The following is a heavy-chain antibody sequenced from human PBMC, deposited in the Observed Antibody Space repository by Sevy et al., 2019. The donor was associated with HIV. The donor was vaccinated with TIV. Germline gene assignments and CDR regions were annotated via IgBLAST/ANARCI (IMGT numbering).Heavy chain of an antibody. V-gene: IGHV1-8*01. CDR3: ARTEPGIAAYGMDV. J-gene: IGHJ6*02. CDR2: MNPNSGNT. D-gene: IGHD6-13*01. Sequence: ASVKVSSKASGYTFTSYDINWVRQATGQGLEWMGWMNPNSGNTGYAQKFQGRVTMTRNTSISTAYMELSSLRSEDTAVYYCARTEPGIAAYGMDVWGQGTTVTVSS. CDR1: GYTFTSYD.